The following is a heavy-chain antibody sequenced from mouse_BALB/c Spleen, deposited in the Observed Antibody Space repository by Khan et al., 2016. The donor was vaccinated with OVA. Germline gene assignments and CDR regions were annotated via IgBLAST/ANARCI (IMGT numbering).Heavy chain of an antibody. J-gene: IGHJ4*01. V-gene: IGHV2-3*01. CDR1: GFSLTSYG. CDR3: AKWGTANYYAMDY. Sequence: QMQLKESGPGLVAPSQSLSITCTVSGFSLTSYGVNWVRQPPGKGLEWLGVIWGDGSTNYHSTLMSRLSISKDNSQSQVFLKLSSLQTDDTATYYCAKWGTANYYAMDYWGQGTSVTVSS. D-gene: IGHD1-2*01. CDR2: IWGDGST.